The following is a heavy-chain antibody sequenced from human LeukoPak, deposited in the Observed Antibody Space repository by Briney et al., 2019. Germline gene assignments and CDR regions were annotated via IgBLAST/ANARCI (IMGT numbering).Heavy chain of an antibody. Sequence: GGSLRLSCQASGFTFSSHWMHWVRQPPGKGLVWVSRVSTDGSRIDYADSVKGRFTISRDNAKNTLYLQLNSLRVEDTAVYFCAREGLRSRAFDLWGQGTLVTVSS. D-gene: IGHD2-21*02. CDR3: AREGLRSRAFDL. V-gene: IGHV3-74*01. CDR1: GFTFSSHW. CDR2: VSTDGSRI. J-gene: IGHJ4*02.